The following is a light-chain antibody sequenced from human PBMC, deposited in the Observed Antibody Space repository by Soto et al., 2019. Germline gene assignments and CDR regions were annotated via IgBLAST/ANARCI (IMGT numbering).Light chain of an antibody. J-gene: IGKJ5*01. CDR3: MQSLQSPRT. CDR2: LGS. Sequence: DIVMTQSPLSLPVTPGEPASISCSSSQSLLLSNGYNYLDWYLQKPGQSPQLLIYLGSSRASGVPDRFSGSRSGTHFTLKISRVEAEDVGVYYCMQSLQSPRTFGQGTRLEIK. CDR1: QSLLLSNGYNY. V-gene: IGKV2-28*01.